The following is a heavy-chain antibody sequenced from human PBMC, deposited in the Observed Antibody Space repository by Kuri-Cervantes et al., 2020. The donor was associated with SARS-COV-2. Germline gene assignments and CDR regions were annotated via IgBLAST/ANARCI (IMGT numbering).Heavy chain of an antibody. CDR1: GGSISSSSYY. V-gene: IGHV4-39*07. CDR2: IYYSGST. CDR3: ARGVYWNDPRDASGFDY. J-gene: IGHJ4*02. Sequence: ESLKISCTVSGGSISSSSYYWGWIRQPPGKGLEWIGSIYYSGSTYYNPSLKSRVTISVDTSKNQFSLKLSSVTAADTAVYYCARGVYWNDPRDASGFDYWGQGTLVTVSS. D-gene: IGHD1-1*01.